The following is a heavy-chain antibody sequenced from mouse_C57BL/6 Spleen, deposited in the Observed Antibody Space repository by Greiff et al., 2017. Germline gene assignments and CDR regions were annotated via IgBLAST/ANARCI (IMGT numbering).Heavy chain of an antibody. CDR3: ARDPLDGYYAIDY. J-gene: IGHJ4*01. CDR1: GFTFSSYA. CDR2: ISDGGSYT. D-gene: IGHD2-3*01. Sequence: EVKVVESGGGLVKPGGSLKLSCAASGFTFSSYAMSWVRQTPEKRLEWVATISDGGSYTYYPDNVKGRFTISRDNAKNNLYLQMSHLKSEDTARYYCARDPLDGYYAIDYWGQGTSVTVSS. V-gene: IGHV5-4*01.